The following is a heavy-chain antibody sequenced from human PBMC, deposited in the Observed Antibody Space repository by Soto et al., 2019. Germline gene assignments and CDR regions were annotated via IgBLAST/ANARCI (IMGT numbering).Heavy chain of an antibody. CDR3: ARTTVTTLSWRFDP. J-gene: IGHJ5*02. CDR2: IYYSGST. V-gene: IGHV4-61*01. Sequence: SETLSLTCTVSGGSVSSGSYYWSWIRQPPGKGLEWIGYIYYSGSTNYNPSLKSRVTISVDTSKNQFSLKLSSVTAADTAVYYCARTTVTTLSWRFDPWGQGTLVTVSS. CDR1: GGSVSSGSYY. D-gene: IGHD4-17*01.